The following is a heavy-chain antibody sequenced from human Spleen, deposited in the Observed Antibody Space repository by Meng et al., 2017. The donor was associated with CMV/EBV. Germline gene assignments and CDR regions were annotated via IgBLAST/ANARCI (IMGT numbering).Heavy chain of an antibody. J-gene: IGHJ4*02. Sequence: GESLKISCAASGFTFSDYFMRWIRQAPGKGLEWVSYISSSGSTIYYAGSVKGRFTISRDNAKNSLWLQMNSLRAEDTAVYYCASALGSLSKYDSSGAHFDHWGQGTLVTVSS. V-gene: IGHV3-11*04. CDR3: ASALGSLSKYDSSGAHFDH. CDR2: ISSSGSTI. D-gene: IGHD3-22*01. CDR1: GFTFSDYF.